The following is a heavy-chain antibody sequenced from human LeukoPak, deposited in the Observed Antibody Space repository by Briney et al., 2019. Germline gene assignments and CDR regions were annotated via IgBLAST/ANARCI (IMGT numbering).Heavy chain of an antibody. CDR2: FDPEDGET. CDR3: ATGGITATRHFDY. D-gene: IGHD1-20*01. CDR1: GYTLTELS. J-gene: IGHJ4*02. Sequence: ASVKVSCKVSGYTLTELSMHWVRQAPGKGLVWMGGFDPEDGETIYAQKFQGRVTMTEDTSTDTAYMELSSLRSEDTAVYYCATGGITATRHFDYWGQGTLVTVSS. V-gene: IGHV1-24*01.